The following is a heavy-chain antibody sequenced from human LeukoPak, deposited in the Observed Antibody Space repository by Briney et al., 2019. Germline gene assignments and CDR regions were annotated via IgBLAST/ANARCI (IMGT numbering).Heavy chain of an antibody. V-gene: IGHV4-39*07. Sequence: KSSETLSLTCTVSGGSISSSSYYWGWIRQPPGKGLEWIGSIYYSGSTYYNPSLKSRVTISVDTSKNQFSLKLSSVTAADTAVYYCARSAVTRPFDYWGQGTLVTVSS. J-gene: IGHJ4*02. CDR2: IYYSGST. CDR3: ARSAVTRPFDY. CDR1: GGSISSSSYY. D-gene: IGHD4-17*01.